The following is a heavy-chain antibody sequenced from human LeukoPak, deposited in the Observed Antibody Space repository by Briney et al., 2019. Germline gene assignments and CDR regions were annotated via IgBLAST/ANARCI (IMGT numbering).Heavy chain of an antibody. J-gene: IGHJ4*02. V-gene: IGHV4-38-2*02. CDR3: ARSYYSVWGSYRLFDY. CDR2: IYHSGST. Sequence: PSETLSLTCTVSGYSISSGYYWGWIRQPPGKGLEWIGSIYHSGSTYYNPSLKSRVTISVDTSKNQFSLKLSSVTAADTAVYYCARSYYSVWGSYRLFDYWGQGTLVTVSS. CDR1: GYSISSGYY. D-gene: IGHD3-16*02.